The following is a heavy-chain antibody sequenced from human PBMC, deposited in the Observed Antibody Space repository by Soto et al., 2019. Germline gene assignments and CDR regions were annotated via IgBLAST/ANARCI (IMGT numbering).Heavy chain of an antibody. D-gene: IGHD2-8*02. V-gene: IGHV4-59*12. CDR1: GGSISGYY. CDR3: ARDKITGLFDY. J-gene: IGHJ4*02. CDR2: IYNSGST. Sequence: SETLSLTCTVSGGSISGYYWSWLSQPPGKGLEWIGYIYNSGSTNYNPSLRSRVTISVDTSKNQFSLKLTSVTAADTAVYYCARDKITGLFDYWGQGTLVTVSS.